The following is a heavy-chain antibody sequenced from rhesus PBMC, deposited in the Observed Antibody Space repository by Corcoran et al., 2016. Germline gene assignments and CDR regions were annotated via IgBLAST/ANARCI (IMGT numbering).Heavy chain of an antibody. CDR3: ARTRPSHTVTPRAFDF. CDR2: ISGSSPTT. CDR1: GGSISDNYR. Sequence: QVQLQESGPGVVKPSETLSLTCAVSGGSISDNYRWSWIRQPPREGLEWIGFISGSSPTTSYNPSLNSLVTISTDTSKNQCSLNLNSVTAADTAVYYCARTRPSHTVTPRAFDFWGQGLRVTVSS. V-gene: IGHV4S10*01. J-gene: IGHJ3*01. D-gene: IGHD2-33*01.